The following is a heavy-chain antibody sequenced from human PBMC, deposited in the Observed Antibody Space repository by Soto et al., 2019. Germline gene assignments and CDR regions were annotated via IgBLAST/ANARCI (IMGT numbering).Heavy chain of an antibody. CDR1: GGTFSSYA. J-gene: IGHJ3*02. Sequence: SVKVSCKASGGTFSSYAISWVRQAPGQGLEWMGGIIPIFGTANYAQKFQGRVTITADESTSTAYMELSSLRSEDTAVYYCARFQYYDYVWGSYRIAAFDIWGQGTMVTVSS. V-gene: IGHV1-69*13. CDR3: ARFQYYDYVWGSYRIAAFDI. CDR2: IIPIFGTA. D-gene: IGHD3-16*02.